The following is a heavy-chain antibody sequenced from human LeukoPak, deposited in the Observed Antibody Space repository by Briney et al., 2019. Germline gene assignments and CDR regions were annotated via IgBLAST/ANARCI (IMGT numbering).Heavy chain of an antibody. D-gene: IGHD3-16*01. V-gene: IGHV3-23*01. J-gene: IGHJ4*02. Sequence: PGGSLRLSCAASGFTFSSYAMSWVSQAPGKGPEWVSAISGNGYNKYYADSVKGRFTISRDNSKNGLYLEMNSLRAEDTAIYYCARVWGDYWGQGTLVTVSS. CDR3: ARVWGDY. CDR2: ISGNGYNK. CDR1: GFTFSSYA.